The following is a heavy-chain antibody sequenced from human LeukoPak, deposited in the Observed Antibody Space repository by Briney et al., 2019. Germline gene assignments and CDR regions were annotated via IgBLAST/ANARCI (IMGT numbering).Heavy chain of an antibody. CDR1: GYTFTSYG. CDR3: ARDDYCSGGSCYTRGAFDI. V-gene: IGHV1-3*01. CDR2: INAGNGNT. J-gene: IGHJ3*02. D-gene: IGHD2-15*01. Sequence: GASVKVSCKASGYTFTSYGISWVRQAPGQGLEWMGWINAGNGNTKYSQKFQGRVTITRDTSASTAYMELSSLRSEDTAVYYCARDDYCSGGSCYTRGAFDIWGQGTMVTVSS.